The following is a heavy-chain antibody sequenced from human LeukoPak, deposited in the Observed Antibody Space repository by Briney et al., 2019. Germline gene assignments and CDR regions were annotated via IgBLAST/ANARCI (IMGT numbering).Heavy chain of an antibody. CDR3: ARSSAAAGPFDY. J-gene: IGHJ4*02. CDR1: GGTFSSYT. CDR2: IIPILGIA. Sequence: SVKVSCKASGGTFSSYTISWVRQAPGRGLEWMGRIIPILGIANYAQKFQGRVTITADKSTSTAYMELSSLRSEDTAVYYCARSSAAAGPFDYWGQGTLVTVSS. D-gene: IGHD6-13*01. V-gene: IGHV1-69*02.